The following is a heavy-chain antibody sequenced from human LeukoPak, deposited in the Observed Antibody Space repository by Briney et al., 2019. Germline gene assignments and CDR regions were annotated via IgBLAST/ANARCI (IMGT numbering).Heavy chain of an antibody. J-gene: IGHJ4*02. Sequence: SETLSLTCTVSGGSISSGSHFWAWIRQPPGKGLEWIGSIYYSGSTYYNPSLKSRVTISVDTSKNQFSLKLSSVTAADTAVYYCARVDTAMVTFDYWGQGALVTVSS. CDR3: ARVDTAMVTFDY. CDR2: IYYSGST. V-gene: IGHV4-39*01. CDR1: GGSISSGSHF. D-gene: IGHD5-18*01.